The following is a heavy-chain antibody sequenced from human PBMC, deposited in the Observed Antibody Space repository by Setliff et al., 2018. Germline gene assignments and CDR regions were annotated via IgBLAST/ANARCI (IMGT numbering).Heavy chain of an antibody. CDR2: IHYSGNT. CDR3: ARGGTYRYFDY. V-gene: IGHV4-34*01. Sequence: PSETLSLTCGVYGGGGSFSNYYWSWIRQPPGKGLEWIGRIHYSGNTYYKASLKSRVIISVDTAQNQFSLKLSSVTAADTAVYYCARGGTYRYFDYWGQGALVTVSS. J-gene: IGHJ4*02. CDR1: GGGGSFSNYY.